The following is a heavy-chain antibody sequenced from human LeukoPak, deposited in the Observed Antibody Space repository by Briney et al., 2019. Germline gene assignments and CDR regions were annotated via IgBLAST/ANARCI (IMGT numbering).Heavy chain of an antibody. CDR3: AKDFDGAAGYFQH. D-gene: IGHD4/OR15-4a*01. J-gene: IGHJ1*01. CDR1: GFTFSSYG. V-gene: IGHV3-30*18. Sequence: PGRSLRLSCAASGFTFSSYGMHWVRQAPGKGLEWVAVISYDGSNKYYADSVKGRFSISRDNSKNTLYLQMNSLRAEDTAVYYCAKDFDGAAGYFQHWGQGTLVTVSS. CDR2: ISYDGSNK.